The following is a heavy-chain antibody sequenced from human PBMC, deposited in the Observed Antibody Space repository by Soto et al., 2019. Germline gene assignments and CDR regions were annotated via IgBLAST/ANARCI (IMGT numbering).Heavy chain of an antibody. CDR2: IYYSGST. Sequence: PSETLSLTCTVSGGSISSGGYYWSWIRQHPGKGLEWIGYIYYSGSTYYNPSLKSRVTISVDTSKNQFSLMLSSVTAADTAVYYCARERGYCSGGSCTTPTSDAFDIWGQGTMVTVSS. CDR3: ARERGYCSGGSCTTPTSDAFDI. J-gene: IGHJ3*02. D-gene: IGHD2-15*01. CDR1: GGSISSGGYY. V-gene: IGHV4-31*03.